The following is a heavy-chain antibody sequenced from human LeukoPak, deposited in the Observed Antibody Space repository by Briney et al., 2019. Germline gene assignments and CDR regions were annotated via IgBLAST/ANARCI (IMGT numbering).Heavy chain of an antibody. V-gene: IGHV4-38-2*01. CDR1: GYSISSGYY. J-gene: IGHJ3*02. CDR2: IYHSGST. Sequence: SETLSLTCAVSGYSISSGYYWGWIRQPPGKGLEWIGSIYHSGSTYYNPSLKSRVTISVDKSKNQFSLKLSSVTAADTAVYYCARHIAYYYDSSRQEDAFDIWGQGTMVTVSS. D-gene: IGHD3-22*01. CDR3: ARHIAYYYDSSRQEDAFDI.